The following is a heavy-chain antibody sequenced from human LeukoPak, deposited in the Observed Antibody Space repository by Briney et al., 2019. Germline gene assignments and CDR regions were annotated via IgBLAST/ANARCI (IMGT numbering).Heavy chain of an antibody. D-gene: IGHD7-27*01. Sequence: GGSLSLSYAASGFTFSSYGMHCVRQAPGKGLEWVANIKEEGSEKYYVDSVKGRFTISRDNAKNSLYLQMNSLRAEDTALYYCARGGPTGALDDWGQGTLLTVSS. J-gene: IGHJ4*02. V-gene: IGHV3-7*01. CDR2: IKEEGSEK. CDR3: ARGGPTGALDD. CDR1: GFTFSSYG.